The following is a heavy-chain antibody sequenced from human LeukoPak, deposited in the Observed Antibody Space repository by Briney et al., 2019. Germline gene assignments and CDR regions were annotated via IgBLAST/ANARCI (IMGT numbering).Heavy chain of an antibody. CDR2: INPNSGGT. V-gene: IGHV1-2*06. Sequence: ASVKVSCKASGYTFTGYYMHWVRQAPRQGLEWMGRINPNSGGTNYAQKFQGRVTMTRDTSISTAYMELSRLRSDDTAVYYCASFRDIVVVPAAIESFDIWGQGTMVTVSS. CDR3: ASFRDIVVVPAAIESFDI. J-gene: IGHJ3*02. CDR1: GYTFTGYY. D-gene: IGHD2-2*01.